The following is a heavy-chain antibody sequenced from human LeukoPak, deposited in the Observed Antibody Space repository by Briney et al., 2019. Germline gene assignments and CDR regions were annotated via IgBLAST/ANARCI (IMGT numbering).Heavy chain of an antibody. V-gene: IGHV3-7*01. Sequence: GGSLRLACAASGFTFNNYWMTWFRQAPGKGLEWVANIKQDGTEIFYVDSVRGRFIISRDNAENSLYLQMNSLRVEDTAVYYCAKGGPDYDFWSGPKYGMDVWGQGTTVTVSS. CDR1: GFTFNNYW. J-gene: IGHJ6*02. CDR2: IKQDGTEI. D-gene: IGHD3-3*01. CDR3: AKGGPDYDFWSGPKYGMDV.